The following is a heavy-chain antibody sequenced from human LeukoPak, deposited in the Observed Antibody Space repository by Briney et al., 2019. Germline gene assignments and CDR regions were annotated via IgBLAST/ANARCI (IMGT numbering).Heavy chain of an antibody. V-gene: IGHV3-30*18. Sequence: GGSLRLSCAAPGFTFSSYGMHWVRQAPGKGLEWVAVISYDGSNKYYADSVKGRFTISRDNSKNTLYLQMNSLRAEDTAVYYCAKLVQVAGTFDYWGQGTLVTVSS. J-gene: IGHJ4*02. CDR1: GFTFSSYG. CDR2: ISYDGSNK. D-gene: IGHD6-19*01. CDR3: AKLVQVAGTFDY.